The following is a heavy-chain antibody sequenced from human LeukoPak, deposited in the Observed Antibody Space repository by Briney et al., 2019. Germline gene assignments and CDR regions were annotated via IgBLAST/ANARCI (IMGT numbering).Heavy chain of an antibody. D-gene: IGHD3-10*01. CDR1: GGTFSSYA. CDR2: INAGNGNT. V-gene: IGHV1-3*01. J-gene: IGHJ4*02. Sequence: ASVKVSCKASGGTFSSYAMHWVRQAPGQRLEWMGWINAGNGNTKYSQKFQGRVTITRDTSASTAYMELSSLRSEDTAVYYCARPAPYGSGSYYRSTPPDYWGQGTLVTVSS. CDR3: ARPAPYGSGSYYRSTPPDY.